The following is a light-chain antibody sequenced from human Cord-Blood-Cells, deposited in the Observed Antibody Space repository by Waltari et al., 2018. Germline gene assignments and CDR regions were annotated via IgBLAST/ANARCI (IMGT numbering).Light chain of an antibody. Sequence: QSALTQPASVSGSPGQSITISCTGTSSDVGRYNLVSWYQQHPGKAPKLTIYEVSKRPSGVSNRFSGSKSGNTASLTISGLQAEDEADYYCCSYAGSSTFVVFGGGTKLTVL. V-gene: IGLV2-23*02. J-gene: IGLJ2*01. CDR3: CSYAGSSTFVV. CDR2: EVS. CDR1: SSDVGRYNL.